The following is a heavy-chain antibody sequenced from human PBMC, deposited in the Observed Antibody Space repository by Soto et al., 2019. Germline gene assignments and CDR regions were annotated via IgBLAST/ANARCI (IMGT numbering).Heavy chain of an antibody. V-gene: IGHV3-23*01. CDR3: AKDRAFNYFYGMDV. D-gene: IGHD3-10*01. CDR1: GLAFGNYA. Sequence: LRLSCRASGLAFGNYAMNWVRQVPGRGLEWVAGVSTNGRSTYYADSVRGRFTISRDNSKLTVYLQMNSLRAEDTAVYYCAKDRAFNYFYGMDVWGQGTTVTVSS. CDR2: VSTNGRST. J-gene: IGHJ6*02.